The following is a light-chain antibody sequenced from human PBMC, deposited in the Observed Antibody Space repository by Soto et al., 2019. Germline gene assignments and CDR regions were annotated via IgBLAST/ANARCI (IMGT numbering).Light chain of an antibody. J-gene: IGKJ1*01. CDR1: QSVSRSY. CDR2: GAS. CDR3: QQYGSSPGT. Sequence: EIVLTQSPGTLSLSPGERATLSCRASQSVSRSYLAWYQQKPGQAPRLLIYGASSRATGIPDRFSGSGSGTDFTLTIGRLEPEDFAVYYCQQYGSSPGTFGQGTKVEIK. V-gene: IGKV3-20*01.